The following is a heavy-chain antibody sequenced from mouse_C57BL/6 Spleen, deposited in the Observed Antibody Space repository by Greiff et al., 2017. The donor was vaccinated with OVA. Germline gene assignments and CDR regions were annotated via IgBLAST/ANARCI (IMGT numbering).Heavy chain of an antibody. D-gene: IGHD1-1*01. CDR1: GFTFSDYG. CDR3: ARGYYGSSPYAMDY. J-gene: IGHJ4*01. CDR2: ISSGSSTI. Sequence: EVMLVESGGGLVKPGGSLKLSCAASGFTFSDYGMHWVRQAPEKGLEWVAYISSGSSTIYYADTVKGRFTISRDNAKNTLFLQMTSLRSEDTAMDYFARGYYGSSPYAMDYWGQGTSVTVSS. V-gene: IGHV5-17*01.